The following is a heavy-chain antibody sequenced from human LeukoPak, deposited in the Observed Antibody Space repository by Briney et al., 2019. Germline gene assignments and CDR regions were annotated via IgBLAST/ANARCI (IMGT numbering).Heavy chain of an antibody. V-gene: IGHV3-21*04. CDR1: GFTFSSYS. CDR2: ISSSSSYI. Sequence: GGSLRLSCAASGFTFSSYSMNWVRQAPGKGLEWVSSISSSSSYIHYADSVKGRFTISRDNAKNSLYLQMNSLRAEDTAVYYCAKDRWDSSGTPNAFDIWGQGTMVTVSS. D-gene: IGHD3-22*01. CDR3: AKDRWDSSGTPNAFDI. J-gene: IGHJ3*02.